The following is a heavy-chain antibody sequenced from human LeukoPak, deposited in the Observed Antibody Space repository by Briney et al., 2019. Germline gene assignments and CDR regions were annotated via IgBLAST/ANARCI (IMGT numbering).Heavy chain of an antibody. D-gene: IGHD6-6*01. CDR3: ARGPLVAARLDY. CDR2: INPSGGST. V-gene: IGHV1-46*01. CDR1: GYTFTSYY. Sequence: ASVKVSCKASGYTFTSYYMHWVRQAPGQGLEWMGIINPSGGSTSYAQKFQGRVTMTRDMSTSTVYMELSSLRSEDTVVYYCARGPLVAARLDYWGQGTLVTVSS. J-gene: IGHJ4*02.